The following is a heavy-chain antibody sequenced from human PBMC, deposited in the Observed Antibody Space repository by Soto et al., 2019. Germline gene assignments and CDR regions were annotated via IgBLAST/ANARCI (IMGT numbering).Heavy chain of an antibody. CDR3: ASCRASGSYYLLDF. V-gene: IGHV1-8*01. J-gene: IGHJ4*02. CDR2: INPNSGNI. D-gene: IGHD3-10*01. CDR1: GNTFTSYD. Sequence: ASVNVSCKASGNTFTSYDINWVRQATGHGLEWMGWINPNSGNIGYAQKFQGRVTMTRDTAIRTAYMEVSRLRSDDTAVYYCASCRASGSYYLLDFWGQGTLVTASS.